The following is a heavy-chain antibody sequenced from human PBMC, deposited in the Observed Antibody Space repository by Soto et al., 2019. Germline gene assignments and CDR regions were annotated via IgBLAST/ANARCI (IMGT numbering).Heavy chain of an antibody. CDR2: IYYNGST. CDR3: ARQGVEFDS. J-gene: IGHJ4*02. V-gene: IGHV4-39*01. CDR1: GGSISSSTYC. Sequence: QLQLQESGPGLVKPSETLSLTCTVSGGSISSSTYCWGWIRQPPGKGLEWIGSIYYNGSTFYNPSLNSRVTISVDTSKNQFSLKLNSVPAADTAVYYCARQGVEFDSWGQGTLVTVSS. D-gene: IGHD2-15*01.